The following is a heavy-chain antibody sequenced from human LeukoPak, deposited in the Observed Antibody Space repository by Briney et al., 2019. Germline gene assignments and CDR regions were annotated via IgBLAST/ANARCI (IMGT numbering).Heavy chain of an antibody. Sequence: PGGSLRLSCAASGFTFSSYGMHWVRQSPGKGLESVAVISYDGTNKSYADSVKGRFTISRDNSKTTLYLQWGSLRAEDTAVYYCAKDWSSKFARYHYFGMDVWGQGTTVTVSS. CDR1: GFTFSSYG. V-gene: IGHV3-30*18. CDR3: AKDWSSKFARYHYFGMDV. D-gene: IGHD3-3*01. J-gene: IGHJ6*02. CDR2: ISYDGTNK.